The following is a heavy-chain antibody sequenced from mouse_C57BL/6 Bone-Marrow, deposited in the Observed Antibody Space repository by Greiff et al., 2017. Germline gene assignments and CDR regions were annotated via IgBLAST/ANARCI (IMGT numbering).Heavy chain of an antibody. J-gene: IGHJ2*01. D-gene: IGHD4-1*01. CDR1: GYTFTNYW. CDR2: IYPGGGYT. Sequence: VQLQQSGAELVRPGTSVKMSCKASGYTFTNYWIGWAKQRPGHGLEGIGDIYPGGGYTNYNEKFKGKATLTADKSSSTAYMQFSSLASEDSAIYYCARGGTGGFDYWGQGTTLTVSS. V-gene: IGHV1-63*01. CDR3: ARGGTGGFDY.